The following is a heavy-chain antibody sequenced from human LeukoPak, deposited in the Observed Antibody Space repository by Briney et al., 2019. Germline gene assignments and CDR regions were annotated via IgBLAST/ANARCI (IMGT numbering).Heavy chain of an antibody. Sequence: ASVKVSCKASGYTFTSYYMHWVRQAPGQGLEWMGIINPSGGSTSYAQKFQGRVTMTRDTSTSTVYMELSSLRSEDTAVYYCASLPRYYYDSSGTPSPNEFYERDEAQHWGQGTLVTVSS. J-gene: IGHJ1*01. CDR1: GYTFTSYY. CDR3: ASLPRYYYDSSGTPSPNEFYERDEAQH. D-gene: IGHD3-22*01. V-gene: IGHV1-46*01. CDR2: INPSGGST.